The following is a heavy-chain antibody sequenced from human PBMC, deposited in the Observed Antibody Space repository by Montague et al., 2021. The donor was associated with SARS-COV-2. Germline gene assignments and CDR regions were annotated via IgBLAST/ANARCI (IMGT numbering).Heavy chain of an antibody. CDR1: GGSISSSSYY. CDR2: IYYSGSX. V-gene: IGHV4-39*07. J-gene: IGHJ4*02. D-gene: IGHD3-22*01. Sequence: SETLSLTCTVSGGSISSSSYYWGWVRQPPGKGLEWIGSIYYSGSXXYNPSLKSRVTISVDTSKNQFSLKLSSVTAADTAVYYCAREGGWLSRGSYYFDYWGQGTLVTVSS. CDR3: AREGGWLSRGSYYFDY.